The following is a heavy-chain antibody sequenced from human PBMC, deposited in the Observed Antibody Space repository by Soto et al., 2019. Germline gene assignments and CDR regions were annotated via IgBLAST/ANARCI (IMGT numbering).Heavy chain of an antibody. V-gene: IGHV3-30*18. Sequence: GSLRLSCAASGFTFRTSGMHWVRQAPGKGLEWVAVISYDGSEIYYAESVKGRFTISRDNSKSTLYLQMHSLRAEDTAIYYCAKDYYYDFSELIAPTGFDYWGQGTLVTVSS. J-gene: IGHJ4*02. CDR3: AKDYYYDFSELIAPTGFDY. CDR2: ISYDGSEI. CDR1: GFTFRTSG. D-gene: IGHD3-22*01.